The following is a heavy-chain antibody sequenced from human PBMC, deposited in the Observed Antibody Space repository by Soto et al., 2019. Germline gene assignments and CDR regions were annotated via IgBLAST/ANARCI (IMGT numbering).Heavy chain of an antibody. J-gene: IGHJ6*02. D-gene: IGHD3-3*01. CDR2: INAGNSNT. CDR3: AKDLVEVEWLSLYYYYYGMDV. V-gene: IGHV1-3*01. CDR1: GYTFTSYA. Sequence: ASVKVSCKASGYTFTSYAMHWVRQAPGQRLEWMGWINAGNSNTKYSQKFQGRVTITRDTSASTAYMELSSLRSEDTAVYYCAKDLVEVEWLSLYYYYYGMDVWGQGTTVTVSS.